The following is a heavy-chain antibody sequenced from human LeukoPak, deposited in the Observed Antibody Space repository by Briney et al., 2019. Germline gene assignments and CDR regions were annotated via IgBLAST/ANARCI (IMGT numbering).Heavy chain of an antibody. Sequence: SQTLSLTCAISGDSVSSNSAAWNWIRQSPSRGLEWLGRTYYRSKWYNDYAVSVKSRITINPDTSKNQFSLQLNSVTPEDTAVYYCASQGAHCSSTSCSPFDYWGQGALVTVSS. V-gene: IGHV6-1*01. D-gene: IGHD2-2*01. CDR1: GDSVSSNSAA. J-gene: IGHJ4*02. CDR2: TYYRSKWYN. CDR3: ASQGAHCSSTSCSPFDY.